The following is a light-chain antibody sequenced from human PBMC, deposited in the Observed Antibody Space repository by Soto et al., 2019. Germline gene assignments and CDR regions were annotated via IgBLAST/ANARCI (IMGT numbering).Light chain of an antibody. Sequence: EVVLTQSPGTLSLSPGERATLSCRASQSVSSNYLSWYQQKPGQAPRLLIYGASRRATGIPDRFSGSGSGTDFTLTISSLQPEDFATYYCLQKYFYPFTFGPGTKVDIK. CDR1: QSVSSNY. J-gene: IGKJ3*01. CDR3: LQKYFYPFT. V-gene: IGKV3-20*01. CDR2: GAS.